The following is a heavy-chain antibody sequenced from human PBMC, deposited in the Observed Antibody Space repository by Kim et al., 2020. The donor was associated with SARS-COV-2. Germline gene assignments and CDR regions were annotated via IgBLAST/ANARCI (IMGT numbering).Heavy chain of an antibody. J-gene: IGHJ6*02. CDR3: AREAVGATRYYGMDV. D-gene: IGHD1-26*01. V-gene: IGHV1-8*01. Sequence: QKFQGRVTMTRNTSISTAYMELSSLRSEDTAVYYCAREAVGATRYYGMDVWGQGTTVTVSS.